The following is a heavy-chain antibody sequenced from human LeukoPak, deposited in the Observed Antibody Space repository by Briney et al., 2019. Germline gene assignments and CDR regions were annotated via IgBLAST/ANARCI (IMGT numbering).Heavy chain of an antibody. V-gene: IGHV4-61*02. D-gene: IGHD3-10*01. J-gene: IGHJ5*02. CDR1: GGSISSDTYS. CDR2: IYTSGST. CDR3: AKAGGLGTYYPNWFDP. Sequence: PSETLSLTCTVSGGSISSDTYSWSWVRQPAGKGLEWIGRIYTSGSTNYNPSLTSRVTISVDTSKNQFSLKLNSVTAADTAFYYCAKAGGLGTYYPNWFDPWGQGTLVTVSS.